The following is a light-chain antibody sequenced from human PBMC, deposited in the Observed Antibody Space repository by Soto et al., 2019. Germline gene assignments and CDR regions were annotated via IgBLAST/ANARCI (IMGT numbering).Light chain of an antibody. V-gene: IGKV4-1*01. CDR2: WAS. CDR3: QQYYSTPHT. J-gene: IGKJ2*01. Sequence: DIVMTQSPDSLAVSLGERATINCKSSQSVLYSSNNKNYLAWYQQKPRQPPKLLIYWASTRESGVPGRFSGSGSGTDFTLTISSLQAEDVAVYFCQQYYSTPHTFGQWTKLEIK. CDR1: QSVLYSSNNKNY.